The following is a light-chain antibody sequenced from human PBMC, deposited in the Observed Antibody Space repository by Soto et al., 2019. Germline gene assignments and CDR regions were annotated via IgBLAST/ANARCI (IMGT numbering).Light chain of an antibody. CDR2: AAS. Sequence: DIQLTPVPSFLSASIGDRVTIPCRASQDISSYLAWYQLKPGKAPKLLIYAASTLQSGVPSRFSGSGSGTDFTLTISSLQPEDFATYYCQQLNSYPITFGQGTRLEIK. CDR1: QDISSY. V-gene: IGKV1-9*01. J-gene: IGKJ5*01. CDR3: QQLNSYPIT.